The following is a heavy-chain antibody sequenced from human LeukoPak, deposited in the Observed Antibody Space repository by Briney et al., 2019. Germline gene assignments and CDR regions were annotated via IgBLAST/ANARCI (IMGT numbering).Heavy chain of an antibody. CDR1: GGTFSSYA. V-gene: IGHV1-18*01. CDR3: ARDLLSYGATGY. Sequence: ASVKVSCKASGGTFSSYAISWVRQAPGQGLEWMGWISAYDGNTNYAQKLQGRVTMTTDTSTSTAYMELRSPRSDDTAVYYCARDLLSYGATGYWGQGTLVTVSS. J-gene: IGHJ4*02. CDR2: ISAYDGNT. D-gene: IGHD4/OR15-4a*01.